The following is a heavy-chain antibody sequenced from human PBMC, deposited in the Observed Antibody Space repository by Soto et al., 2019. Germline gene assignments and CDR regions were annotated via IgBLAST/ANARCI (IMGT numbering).Heavy chain of an antibody. CDR3: VRGNDFWSGYYSAFDI. D-gene: IGHD3-3*01. V-gene: IGHV1-69*01. CDR2: IIPIFGTA. CDR1: GGTFSSYA. J-gene: IGHJ3*02. Sequence: QVQLVQSGAEVKKPGSSVKVSCKASGGTFSSYAISWVRQAPGQGLEWMGGIIPIFGTANYAQKFQGRVTITADESTTTAYMELSSLRSEDTAVYYCVRGNDFWSGYYSAFDIWGQGTMVTVSS.